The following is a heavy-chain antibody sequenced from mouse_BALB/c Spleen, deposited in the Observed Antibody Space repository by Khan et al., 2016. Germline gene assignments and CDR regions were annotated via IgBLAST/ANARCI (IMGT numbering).Heavy chain of an antibody. CDR1: GYTFTRYW. CDR3: ASHYGSYFDY. CDR2: IYTGDGDT. V-gene: IGHV1-87*01. D-gene: IGHD2-1*01. Sequence: VQLLESGAELARPGASLKLSCKAAGYTFTRYWMQWVKQRPGQGLEWIGAIYTGDGDTKYTQMSTGKATLTADISSSTAYMELSSLASEDSAVYYCASHYGSYFDYWGQGTTLTVSS. J-gene: IGHJ2*01.